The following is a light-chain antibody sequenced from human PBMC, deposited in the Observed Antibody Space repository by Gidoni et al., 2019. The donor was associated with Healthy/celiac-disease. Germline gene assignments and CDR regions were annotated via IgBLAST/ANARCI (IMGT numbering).Light chain of an antibody. CDR3: CSYAGSSTFA. CDR2: EGS. Sequence: QSALTQPASVSGSPGQSITISCTGTSRDVVRYNLVSCYQQHPGKAPKLMIYEGSKRPSGVSKRVSGSKSGNTASLTIAGLQAEDEADYYCCSYAGSSTFAFGGGTKLTVL. J-gene: IGLJ2*01. V-gene: IGLV2-23*03. CDR1: SRDVVRYNL.